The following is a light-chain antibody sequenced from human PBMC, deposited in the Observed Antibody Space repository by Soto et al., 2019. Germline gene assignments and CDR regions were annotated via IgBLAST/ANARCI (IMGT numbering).Light chain of an antibody. V-gene: IGKV3-11*01. CDR1: QSVSSD. J-gene: IGKJ1*01. Sequence: IVLTQSPATLSLSPGERATLSCRARQSVSSDLAWYQQKPGQAPRLLIYDASSRATGIPDRFSGSGSGTEFTLTISSLQPDDFATYYCQHYNSYSEAFGQGTKVDIK. CDR2: DAS. CDR3: QHYNSYSEA.